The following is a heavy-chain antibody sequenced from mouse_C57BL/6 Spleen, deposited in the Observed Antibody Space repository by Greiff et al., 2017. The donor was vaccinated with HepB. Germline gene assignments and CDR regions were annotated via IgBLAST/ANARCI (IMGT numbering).Heavy chain of an antibody. CDR1: GYTFTSYW. CDR2: IHPSDSVT. V-gene: IGHV1-74*01. Sequence: QVHVKQPGAELVKPGASVKVSCKASGYTFTSYWMHWVKQRPGQGLEWIGRIHPSDSVTNYNQKFKGKATLTVDKSSSTAYMQLSSLTSEDSAVYYCAISGSSLDYWGQGTTLTVSS. CDR3: AISGSSLDY. J-gene: IGHJ2*01. D-gene: IGHD1-1*01.